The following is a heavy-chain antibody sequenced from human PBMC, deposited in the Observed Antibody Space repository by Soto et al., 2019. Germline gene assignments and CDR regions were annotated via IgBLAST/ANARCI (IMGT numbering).Heavy chain of an antibody. D-gene: IGHD3-10*02. CDR3: AIVRVADSPLDH. J-gene: IGHJ4*02. CDR1: GFIFSNYG. V-gene: IGHV3-30*03. CDR2: ISYDVSGI. Sequence: QVQLVESGGGVVQPGRSLRLSCVGSGFIFSNYGMHWVRQAPGKGLEWVAFISYDVSGILYADSVKGRFTISRDNSKSTLFLHMNRPTAEDTAIYFCAIVRVADSPLDHWGQGTLVTVSS.